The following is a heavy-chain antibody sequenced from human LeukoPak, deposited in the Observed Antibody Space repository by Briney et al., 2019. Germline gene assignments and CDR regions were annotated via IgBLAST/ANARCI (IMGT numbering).Heavy chain of an antibody. D-gene: IGHD6-6*01. CDR1: GGTFSSYA. CDR3: ARGSVGEYSSSCYFDY. V-gene: IGHV1-69*05. J-gene: IGHJ4*02. Sequence: GASVKVSCKASGGTFSSYAISWVRQAPGQGLEWMGGIIPIFGTANYAQKLQGRVTMTTDTSTSTAYMELRSLRSDDTAVYYCARGSVGEYSSSCYFDYWGQGTLVTVSS. CDR2: IIPIFGTA.